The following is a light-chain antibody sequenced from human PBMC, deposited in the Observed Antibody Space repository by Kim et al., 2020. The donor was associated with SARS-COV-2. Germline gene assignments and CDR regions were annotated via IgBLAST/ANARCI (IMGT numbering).Light chain of an antibody. V-gene: IGKV1-5*01. CDR2: DAS. Sequence: TLSASVGDRVTISCRASQSISSWFAWYQQKPGKAPKLLIYDASSLESGVPSRFSGSGSGTEFTLTISSLQPDDFATYYCQQYNTHTFGQGTKLEI. J-gene: IGKJ2*01. CDR3: QQYNTHT. CDR1: QSISSW.